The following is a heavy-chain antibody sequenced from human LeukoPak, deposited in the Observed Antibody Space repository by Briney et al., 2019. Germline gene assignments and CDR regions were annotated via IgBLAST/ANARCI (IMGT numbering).Heavy chain of an antibody. CDR2: IYSGDST. D-gene: IGHD5-12*01. CDR3: ARRPYTGYDNAFDI. V-gene: IGHV3-66*01. J-gene: IGHJ3*02. CDR1: VFSFRTYA. Sequence: PGGSLRLSCTTSVFSFRTYAMTWVRQAPGKGLEWVSIIYSGDSTYYADSVKGRFAISRDNSKNTLFLQMKSLRAEDTAVYYCARRPYTGYDNAFDIWGQGTMVIVSS.